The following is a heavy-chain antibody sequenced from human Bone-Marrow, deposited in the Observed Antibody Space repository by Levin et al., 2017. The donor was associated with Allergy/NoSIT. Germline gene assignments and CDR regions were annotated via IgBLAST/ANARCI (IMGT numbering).Heavy chain of an antibody. J-gene: IGHJ4*02. CDR3: GRDLQRTVRAPCDQ. CDR2: IKSDGSTT. D-gene: IGHD5-24*01. Sequence: PAGGSLRLSCAASGFTFSDYWMHWARQAPGKGLVWVSRIKSDGSTTEYADFVKGRFTISRDNAKNTLYLQMNSLTGEDTAIYYCGRDLQRTVRAPCDQWGRGTLVTVSS. V-gene: IGHV3-74*03. CDR1: GFTFSDYW.